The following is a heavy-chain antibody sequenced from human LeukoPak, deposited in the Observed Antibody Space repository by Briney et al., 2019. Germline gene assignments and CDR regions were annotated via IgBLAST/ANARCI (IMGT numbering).Heavy chain of an antibody. CDR3: ARDGSGNRYYYYGMDV. Sequence: PGGSLRLSCAASGFTFSSYWMSWVRQAPGKGLELVANIKEDGSEKYYVDSVKGRFTISRDNAKNSLYLQMNSLRAEDTAVYYCARDGSGNRYYYYGMDVWGQGTTVTVSS. J-gene: IGHJ6*02. V-gene: IGHV3-7*04. CDR1: GFTFSSYW. D-gene: IGHD2-15*01. CDR2: IKEDGSEK.